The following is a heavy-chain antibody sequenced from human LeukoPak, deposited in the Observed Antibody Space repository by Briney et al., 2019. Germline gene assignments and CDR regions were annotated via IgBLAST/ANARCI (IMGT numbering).Heavy chain of an antibody. CDR3: ARGYPFGSYYYYYYGMDV. CDR2: IYYSGST. V-gene: IGHV4-59*01. Sequence: TTSETLSLTCTVSGGSISSYYWSWIRQPPGKGLEWIGYIYYSGSTNYNPSLKSRVTISVDTSKNQFSLKLSSVTAADTAVYYCARGYPFGSYYYYYYGMDVWGQGTTVTVSS. J-gene: IGHJ6*02. CDR1: GGSISSYY. D-gene: IGHD3-3*01.